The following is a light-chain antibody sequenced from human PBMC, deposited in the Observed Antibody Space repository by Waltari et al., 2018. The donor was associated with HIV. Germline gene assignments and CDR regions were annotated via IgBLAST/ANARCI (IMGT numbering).Light chain of an antibody. CDR1: QSVLYSSNNKNY. Sequence: TQSPDSLAVSLGERATINCKSSQSVLYSSNNKNYLVWYQQKPGQPPKLLLYWASTRESGVPDRFSGSGSGTDFTLTISSLQAEDVAVYYCQQYYSNPLTFGGGTKVEIK. V-gene: IGKV4-1*01. CDR2: WAS. CDR3: QQYYSNPLT. J-gene: IGKJ4*01.